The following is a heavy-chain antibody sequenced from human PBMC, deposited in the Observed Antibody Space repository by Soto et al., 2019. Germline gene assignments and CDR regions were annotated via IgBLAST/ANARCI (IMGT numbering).Heavy chain of an antibody. Sequence: QVQLVQSGAEVKKPGSSVKVSCKASGGTFSSYAISWVRQAPGQGLEWMGGIIPIFGTANYAQKFQGRVTITADESTSTAYRELSSLRSEDTAVYYCARLGASTQADDDYVWGSYRPNYFDYWGQGNLVPVSS. CDR2: IIPIFGTA. CDR1: GGTFSSYA. D-gene: IGHD3-16*02. V-gene: IGHV1-69*01. CDR3: ARLGASTQADDDYVWGSYRPNYFDY. J-gene: IGHJ4*02.